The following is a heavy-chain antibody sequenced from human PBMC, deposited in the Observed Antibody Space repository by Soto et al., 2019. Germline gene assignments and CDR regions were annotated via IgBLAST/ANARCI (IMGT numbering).Heavy chain of an antibody. D-gene: IGHD2-15*01. CDR2: IIPDLGTT. CDR1: GGTFPNYA. V-gene: IGHV1-69*06. J-gene: IGHJ6*02. CDR3: ARGGGYCDAGACFPLYYYSGMDV. Sequence: QVQLVQSGTEVQKPGSSVKVSCKASGGTFPNYAVSWVRQAPGQGLEWMGGIIPDLGTTNSAQKFQDRVTFTGAIGKSTAYLELRSLTSEDTAGYFCARGGGYCDAGACFPLYYYSGMDVWGQGTTVIVS.